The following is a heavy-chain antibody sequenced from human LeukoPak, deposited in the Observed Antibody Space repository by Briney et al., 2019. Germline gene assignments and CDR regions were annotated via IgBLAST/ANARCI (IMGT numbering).Heavy chain of an antibody. V-gene: IGHV3-23*01. Sequence: GGSLRLSCAASGFTFSSYAMSWVRQAPGKGLEWVSGISDSGGSTYYADSVKGRFTISRDNSKNTLYLQMNSLRAEDTAAYYCAKGVYGSGTYYMREFDYWGQGTLVTVSS. J-gene: IGHJ4*02. CDR2: ISDSGGST. CDR3: AKGVYGSGTYYMREFDY. CDR1: GFTFSSYA. D-gene: IGHD3-10*01.